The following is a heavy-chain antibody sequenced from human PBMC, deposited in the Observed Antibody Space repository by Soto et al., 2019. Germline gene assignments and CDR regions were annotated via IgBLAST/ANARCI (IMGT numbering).Heavy chain of an antibody. CDR3: ARMICTNGVCYRGYYYYYYMDV. CDR2: MNPNSGNT. V-gene: IGHV1-8*01. D-gene: IGHD2-8*01. J-gene: IGHJ6*03. CDR1: GYTFTSYD. Sequence: GASVKVSCKDSGYTFTSYDINWVRQATGQGLEWMGWMNPNSGNTGYAQKFQGRVTMTRNTSISTAYMELSSLRSEDTAVYYCARMICTNGVCYRGYYYYYYMDVWGKGTTVTVSS.